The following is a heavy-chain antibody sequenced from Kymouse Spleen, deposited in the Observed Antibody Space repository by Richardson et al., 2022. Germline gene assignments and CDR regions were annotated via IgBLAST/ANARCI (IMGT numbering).Heavy chain of an antibody. J-gene: IGHJ4*02. CDR2: IWYDGSNK. CDR3: ARSRAPIAAAVDY. D-gene: IGHD6-13*01. V-gene: IGHV3-33*01. Sequence: QVQLVESGGGVVQPGRSLRLSCAASGFTFSSYGMHWVRQAPGKGLEWVAVIWYDGSNKYYADSVKGRFTISRDNSKNTLYLQMNSLRAEDTAVYYCARSRAPIAAAVDYWGQGTLVTVSS. CDR1: GFTFSSYG.